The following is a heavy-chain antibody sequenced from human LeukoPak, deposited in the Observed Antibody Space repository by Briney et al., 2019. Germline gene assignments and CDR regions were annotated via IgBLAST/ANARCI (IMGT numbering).Heavy chain of an antibody. CDR1: GGSISNYY. CDR3: ARHRPEGSYPLDS. J-gene: IGHJ4*02. V-gene: IGHV4-59*08. CDR2: IYSTGST. Sequence: PSETPSLTCTVSGGSISNYYWSWLRQPPGKGLEWIGHIYSTGSTTYSPSLKSRVIMSADTSKNQFSLKVTSVTAADTAVYYCARHRPEGSYPLDSWGQGALVTVSS.